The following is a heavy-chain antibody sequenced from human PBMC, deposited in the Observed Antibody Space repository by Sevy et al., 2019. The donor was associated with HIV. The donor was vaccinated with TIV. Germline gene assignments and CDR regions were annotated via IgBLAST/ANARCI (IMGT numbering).Heavy chain of an antibody. CDR2: ISSSSSYI. J-gene: IGHJ4*02. D-gene: IGHD5-12*01. CDR1: GFTFSSYS. CDR3: ARGSAGYSGYDRPKQSFDY. V-gene: IGHV3-21*01. Sequence: GGSLRLSCAASGFTFSSYSMNWVRQAPGKGLEWVSSISSSSSYIYYADLVKGRFTISRDNAKNSLYLQMNSLRAEDTAVYYCARGSAGYSGYDRPKQSFDYWGQGTLVTVSS.